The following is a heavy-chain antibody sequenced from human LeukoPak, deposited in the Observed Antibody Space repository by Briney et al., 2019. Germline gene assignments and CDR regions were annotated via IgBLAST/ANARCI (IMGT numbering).Heavy chain of an antibody. J-gene: IGHJ4*02. CDR3: ARENIMGATSSFDY. CDR2: IYYSGST. Sequence: SETLSLTCTVSGGSISSYYWSWIRQPPGKGLEWIGYIYYSGSTNYNPSLKSRVTISVDTSKNQFSLKLSSVTAADTAVYYCARENIMGATSSFDYWGQGTLVTVSS. CDR1: GGSISSYY. V-gene: IGHV4-59*01. D-gene: IGHD1-26*01.